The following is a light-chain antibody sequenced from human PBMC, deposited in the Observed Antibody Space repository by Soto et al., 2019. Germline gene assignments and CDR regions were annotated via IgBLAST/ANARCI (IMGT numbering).Light chain of an antibody. J-gene: IGKJ2*01. CDR2: AAF. V-gene: IGKV1-27*01. CDR3: QKYNFAPYT. Sequence: DIPMTQSPSSLSASVGDRVTITCRASQDISEHLAWYQQKPGKVPKLLIYAAFTLQSGVPSRFSGSKSGTDFTLTISSLQPEDVATYYCQKYNFAPYTFGQGTRLEIK. CDR1: QDISEH.